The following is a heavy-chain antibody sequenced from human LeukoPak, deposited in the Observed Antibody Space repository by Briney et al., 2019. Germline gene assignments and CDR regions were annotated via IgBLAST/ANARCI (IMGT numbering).Heavy chain of an antibody. CDR1: GYTFTSYG. CDR3: ARDVRIVVVISTDAFDI. J-gene: IGHJ3*02. V-gene: IGHV1-18*01. Sequence: ASVKVSCKASGYTFTSYGMIWVRQAPGQGLEWMGWISAYNGNTNYAQKLQGRVTMTTDTSTSTAYIELRSLRPDDTAVYYCARDVRIVVVISTDAFDIWGQGTMVTVSS. CDR2: ISAYNGNT. D-gene: IGHD3-22*01.